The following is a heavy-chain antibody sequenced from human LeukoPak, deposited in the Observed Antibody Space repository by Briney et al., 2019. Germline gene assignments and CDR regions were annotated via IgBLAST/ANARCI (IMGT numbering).Heavy chain of an antibody. D-gene: IGHD5-18*01. J-gene: IGHJ6*02. Sequence: SETLSLTCTVSGGSISSYYWSWIRQPPGKGLEGSGYIYYSGSTNYNPSLKSRVTISVDTSKTQFSLKLSSVTAADTAVYYCARHRGYSYGYIYYYYYGMDVWGQGTTVTVSS. CDR1: GGSISSYY. CDR3: ARHRGYSYGYIYYYYYGMDV. CDR2: IYYSGST. V-gene: IGHV4-59*08.